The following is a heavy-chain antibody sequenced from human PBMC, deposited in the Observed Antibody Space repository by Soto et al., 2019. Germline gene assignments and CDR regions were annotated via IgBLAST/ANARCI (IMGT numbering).Heavy chain of an antibody. CDR1: GYTFTSYA. CDR3: ARDLVDSGYDLGHAFDI. V-gene: IGHV1-3*01. J-gene: IGHJ3*02. D-gene: IGHD5-12*01. Sequence: ASVKVSCKASGYTFTSYAMHWVRQAPGQRLEWMGWINAGNGNTKYSQKFQGRVTITRDTSASTAYMELSSLRSEDTAVYYCARDLVDSGYDLGHAFDIWGQGTMVTV. CDR2: INAGNGNT.